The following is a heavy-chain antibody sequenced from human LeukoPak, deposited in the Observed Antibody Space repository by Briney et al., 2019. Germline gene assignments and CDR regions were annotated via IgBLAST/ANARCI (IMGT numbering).Heavy chain of an antibody. V-gene: IGHV4-59*12. J-gene: IGHJ6*03. CDR1: GGSISSYY. CDR3: ARGYNWVSPTRNFYYMDV. Sequence: PSETLSLTCTVSGGSISSYYWSWIRQPPGKGLEWIGYIYYSGSTNYNASLRSRVTMSVATSKNQFSLKLSSVTAADTAVYYCARGYNWVSPTRNFYYMDVWGKGTTVTVPS. CDR2: IYYSGST. D-gene: IGHD1-20*01.